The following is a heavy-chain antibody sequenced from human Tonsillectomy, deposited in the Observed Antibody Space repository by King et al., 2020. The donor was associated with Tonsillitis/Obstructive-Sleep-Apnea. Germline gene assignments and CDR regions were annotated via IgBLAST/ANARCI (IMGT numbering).Heavy chain of an antibody. Sequence: VQLVESGAEVKKPGESLRISCKGSGYSFTNYWITWVRQMPEKGLEWMGRIDPSDSYTNYSPSFQGHVTISADKSISTAYLQWSSLKASDTAMYYCARLREDCGSTSCFYAMDVWGEGTTVTVSS. CDR1: GYSFTNYW. CDR3: ARLREDCGSTSCFYAMDV. CDR2: IDPSDSYT. V-gene: IGHV5-10-1*03. D-gene: IGHD2-2*01. J-gene: IGHJ6*04.